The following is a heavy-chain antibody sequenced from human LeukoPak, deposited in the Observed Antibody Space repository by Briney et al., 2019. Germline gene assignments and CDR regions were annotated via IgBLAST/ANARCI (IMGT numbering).Heavy chain of an antibody. CDR3: AKDFRQVQDVWIAASGYYMDV. CDR1: GFTFSSYG. V-gene: IGHV3-30*02. Sequence: GGSLRLSCAASGFTFSSYGVHWVRQAPGKGLEWVAFIRYDESNKYYADSVKGRFTISRDNSKNTLYLQMNSLRAEGTAVYYCAKDFRQVQDVWIAASGYYMDVWGKGTTVTVSS. CDR2: IRYDESNK. J-gene: IGHJ6*03. D-gene: IGHD6-13*01.